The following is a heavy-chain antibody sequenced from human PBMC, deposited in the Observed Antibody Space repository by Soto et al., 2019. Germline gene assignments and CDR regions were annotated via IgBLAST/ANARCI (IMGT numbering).Heavy chain of an antibody. CDR2: ISSNSTAF. Sequence: NLLESGGGLVKPGGSLRLSCEGSGFLFSHYYMSWIRQGPEKRLELVAYISSNSTAFYYADSVKGRFNVSKDDGKMSVFLEMTSVTSDDTATYDCATGEWSRTNNFDTWGQGTQVIVSA. CDR3: ATGEWSRTNNFDT. V-gene: IGHV3-11*01. CDR1: GFLFSHYY. D-gene: IGHD3-16*01. J-gene: IGHJ5*02.